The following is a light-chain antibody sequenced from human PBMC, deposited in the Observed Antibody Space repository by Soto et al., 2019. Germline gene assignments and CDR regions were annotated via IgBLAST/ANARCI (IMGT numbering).Light chain of an antibody. CDR2: GAS. J-gene: IGKJ1*01. CDR1: QTVSGSY. V-gene: IGKV3-20*01. Sequence: EIVLTQSPGTLSLSPGERATLSCRASQTVSGSYLAWYQQKPGQAPRLLIYGASSRVTGIPDRFSGSGSGTDFTLTISRLEPEDFAVYYCQQYVTSPWTLGQGTKVEIK. CDR3: QQYVTSPWT.